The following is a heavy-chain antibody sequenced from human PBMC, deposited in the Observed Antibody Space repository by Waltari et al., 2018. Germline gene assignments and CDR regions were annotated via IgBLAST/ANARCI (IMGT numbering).Heavy chain of an antibody. J-gene: IGHJ4*02. V-gene: IGHV1-69*13. Sequence: QVQLVQSGAEVKKPGSSVKVSCKASGGTFSSSAISWVRQAPGQGIEWMGGIIPIFGTANYAQKCHGRVTITADESTSTAYMELSSLRSEDTAVYYCARSRSGWADDYWGQGTLVTVSS. CDR1: GGTFSSSA. CDR2: IIPIFGTA. D-gene: IGHD6-19*01. CDR3: ARSRSGWADDY.